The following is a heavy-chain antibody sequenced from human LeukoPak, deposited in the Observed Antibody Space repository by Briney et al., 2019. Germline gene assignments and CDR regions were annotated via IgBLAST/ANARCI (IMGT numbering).Heavy chain of an antibody. CDR3: ARGSLDTAMVLFDY. V-gene: IGHV4-34*01. J-gene: IGHJ4*02. CDR2: INHRGST. D-gene: IGHD5-18*01. Sequence: WEALSLTCAVYGGSFSGYYWSWIRQPPGKGLEWIGEINHRGSTNYNPSLKSRVTISVETSKNQFSLKLSSVTAADTAVYYCARGSLDTAMVLFDYWGQGTLVTVSS. CDR1: GGSFSGYY.